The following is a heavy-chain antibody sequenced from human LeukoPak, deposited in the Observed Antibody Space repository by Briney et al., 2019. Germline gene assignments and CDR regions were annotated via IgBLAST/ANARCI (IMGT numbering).Heavy chain of an antibody. CDR2: ISWNSGSI. J-gene: IGHJ6*02. CDR3: AKDMGSSSYYYYGMGV. D-gene: IGHD2-2*01. CDR1: GFTFDDYA. Sequence: GGSLRLSCAASGFTFDDYAMHWVRQAPGKGLEWVSGISWNSGSIGYADSVKGRFTVSRDNAKNSLYLQMNSLGAEDTALYYCAKDMGSSSYYYYGMGVWGQGTTVTVSS. V-gene: IGHV3-9*01.